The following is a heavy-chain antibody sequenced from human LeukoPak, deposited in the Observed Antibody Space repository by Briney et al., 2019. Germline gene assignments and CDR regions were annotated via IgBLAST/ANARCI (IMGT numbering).Heavy chain of an antibody. Sequence: PGGSLRLSCAASGFTFSSYAMTWVRQATEKGLEWVSQINGSGGSTYYADSVKGRFTISIDNSKNTLYLQMNSLRAEDTAVYYCAKFPIAAAGTLGNYFDYWGQGTLVTVSS. CDR2: INGSGGST. J-gene: IGHJ4*02. V-gene: IGHV3-23*01. D-gene: IGHD6-13*01. CDR1: GFTFSSYA. CDR3: AKFPIAAAGTLGNYFDY.